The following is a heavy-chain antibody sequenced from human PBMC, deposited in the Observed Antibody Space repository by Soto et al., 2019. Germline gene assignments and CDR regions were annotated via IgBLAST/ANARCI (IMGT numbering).Heavy chain of an antibody. CDR3: ARVLEYSSSSSWGDY. Sequence: QVQLVQSGAEVKKPGASVKVSCKASGYTFTSYDINWVRQATGQGLEWMGWMNPNSGNTGYAQKFQGRDTMTRNTSISTAYRELSSLRSEDTAVYYCARVLEYSSSSSWGDYWCQGTLVTVSS. V-gene: IGHV1-8*01. CDR1: GYTFTSYD. CDR2: MNPNSGNT. D-gene: IGHD6-6*01. J-gene: IGHJ4*02.